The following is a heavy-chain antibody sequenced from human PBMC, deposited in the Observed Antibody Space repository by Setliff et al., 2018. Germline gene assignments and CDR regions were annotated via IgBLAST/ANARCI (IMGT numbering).Heavy chain of an antibody. Sequence: PSETLSLTCTVSGDSISSSSSYWGWIRQPPGKGLEWIGTIYYSGSTYYNPSLKSRVTISVDTSKNQFSLKLSSVTAADTAVYYCARASTYYNFWSGYYGDSTNWFDPWGQGTLVTVSS. CDR2: IYYSGST. CDR1: GDSISSSSSY. V-gene: IGHV4-39*07. CDR3: ARASTYYNFWSGYYGDSTNWFDP. D-gene: IGHD3-3*01. J-gene: IGHJ5*02.